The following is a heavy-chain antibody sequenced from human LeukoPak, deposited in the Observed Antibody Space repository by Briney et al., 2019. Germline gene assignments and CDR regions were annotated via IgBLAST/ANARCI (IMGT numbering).Heavy chain of an antibody. CDR1: GLTFSSYW. CDR3: ARVRAVAGKGWFDP. CDR2: IKQDGSEK. D-gene: IGHD6-19*01. Sequence: GGSLRLSCAASGLTFSSYWMSWVRQAPGKGLEWVANIKQDGSEKYYVDSVKGRFTISRDNAKNSLYLQMNSLRAEDTAVYYCARVRAVAGKGWFDPWGQGTLVTVSS. J-gene: IGHJ5*02. V-gene: IGHV3-7*03.